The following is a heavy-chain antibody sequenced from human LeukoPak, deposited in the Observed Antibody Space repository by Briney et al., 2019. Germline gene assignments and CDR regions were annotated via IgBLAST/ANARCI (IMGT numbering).Heavy chain of an antibody. Sequence: ASVKVSCKASGYTFTSYGISWVRQAPGQGLEWMGWISAYNGNTNYARKLQGRVTMTTDTSTSTAYMELRSLRSDDTAVYYCARDLFSSRSGWFVRGYGYNWFDPWGQGTLVTVSS. D-gene: IGHD6-19*01. CDR3: ARDLFSSRSGWFVRGYGYNWFDP. V-gene: IGHV1-18*01. J-gene: IGHJ5*02. CDR2: ISAYNGNT. CDR1: GYTFTSYG.